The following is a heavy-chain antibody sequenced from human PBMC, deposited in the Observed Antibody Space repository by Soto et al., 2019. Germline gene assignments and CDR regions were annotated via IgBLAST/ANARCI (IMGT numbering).Heavy chain of an antibody. D-gene: IGHD3-22*01. CDR3: AKDTAAHYYDSSGPIDAFDI. CDR2: ISGSGGST. V-gene: IGHV3-23*01. Sequence: EVQLLESGGGLVQPGGSLRLSCAASGFTFSSYAMSWVRQAPGKGLEWVSAISGSGGSTYYADSVKGRFTISRDNSKNTLYLQMNSLRAEDTAVYYCAKDTAAHYYDSSGPIDAFDIWGQGTMVTVSS. CDR1: GFTFSSYA. J-gene: IGHJ3*02.